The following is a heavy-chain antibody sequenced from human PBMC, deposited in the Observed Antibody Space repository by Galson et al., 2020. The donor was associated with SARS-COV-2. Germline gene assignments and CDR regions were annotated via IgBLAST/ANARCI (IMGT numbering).Heavy chain of an antibody. V-gene: IGHV4-34*01. Sequence: SETLSLTCAVYGGSFSGYSWTWIRQTPGRGLECIGEINIGGNTNYSPSLRSRVTISIDTSKNQFSLNLRSVTAADTALYYCARGLRGVVPSPVLGLGPFYPCCYMDVGAMGTTVTVSS. D-gene: IGHD3-16*01. J-gene: IGHJ6*03. CDR2: INIGGNT. CDR1: GGSFSGYS. CDR3: ARGLRGVVPSPVLGLGPFYPCCYMDV.